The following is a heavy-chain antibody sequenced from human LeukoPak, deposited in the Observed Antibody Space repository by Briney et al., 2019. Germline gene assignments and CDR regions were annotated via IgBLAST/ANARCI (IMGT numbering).Heavy chain of an antibody. Sequence: GGSLRLSCAASGFTFSSYWMSWVRQAPGKGLEWVANIKQDGSEKYYVDSVKGRFTISRDNAKNSLYLQMNSLRAEDTAVYYCARDRWLPQLNFFDIWGKGKKATVFS. CDR2: IKQDGSEK. CDR3: ARDRWLPQLNFFDI. D-gene: IGHD5-24*01. CDR1: GFTFSSYW. J-gene: IGHJ3*02. V-gene: IGHV3-7*01.